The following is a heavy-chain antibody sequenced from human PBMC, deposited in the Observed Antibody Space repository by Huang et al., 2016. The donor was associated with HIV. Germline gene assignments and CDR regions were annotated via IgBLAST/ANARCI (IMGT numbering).Heavy chain of an antibody. V-gene: IGHV1-69*01. CDR1: GGTFSNHG. CDR3: ARVRGYSGSYYGMDV. J-gene: IGHJ6*02. CDR2: IIPVCGTQ. Sequence: QVQLVQSGAEVKKPGSSVKVSCKASGGTFSNHGFSWVRQAPGQGLEWMGGIIPVCGTQYDTPKFQGRVTITADESTSTVYMELSSLTPDDTAEYYCARVRGYSGSYYGMDVWGQGTTVTVSS. D-gene: IGHD1-26*01.